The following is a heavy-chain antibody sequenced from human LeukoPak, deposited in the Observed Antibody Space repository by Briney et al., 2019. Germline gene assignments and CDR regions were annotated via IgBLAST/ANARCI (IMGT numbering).Heavy chain of an antibody. CDR3: ARDREYYYDSRLDY. D-gene: IGHD3-22*01. V-gene: IGHV1-18*01. Sequence: ASVKVSCKASGHTFTSYGISWVRQAPGQGLEWMGWISAYNGNTNYAQKLQGRVTMTTDTSTSTAYMELRSLRSDDTAVYYCARDREYYYDSRLDYWGQGTLVTVSS. CDR1: GHTFTSYG. J-gene: IGHJ4*02. CDR2: ISAYNGNT.